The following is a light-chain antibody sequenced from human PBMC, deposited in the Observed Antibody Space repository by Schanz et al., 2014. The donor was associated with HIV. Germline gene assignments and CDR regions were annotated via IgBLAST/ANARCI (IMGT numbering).Light chain of an antibody. CDR1: SSDIGTFNY. V-gene: IGLV2-23*02. J-gene: IGLJ3*02. CDR2: DVS. CDR3: CSYAGSSTFE. Sequence: QSALTQPASVSGSPGQSITISCTGTSSDIGTFNYLSWYQQHPGKAPKLIIYDVSNRPSGVSNRFSGSKSGNTASLTISGLQAEDEADYYCCSYAGSSTFEFGGGTKLTVL.